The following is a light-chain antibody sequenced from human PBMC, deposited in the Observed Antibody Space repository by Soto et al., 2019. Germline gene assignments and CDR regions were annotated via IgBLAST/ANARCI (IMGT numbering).Light chain of an antibody. CDR1: SSDLSFYNF. J-gene: IGLJ1*01. Sequence: QSALTQPASVSGSPGQSITISCAGTSSDLSFYNFVSWYQLNPGKAPKLMIYEVSNRPSGVSNRFSGSKSGNTASLTISGLQADDEADYYCASYAGTKLFVFGSGTKLTVL. CDR2: EVS. V-gene: IGLV2-14*01. CDR3: ASYAGTKLFV.